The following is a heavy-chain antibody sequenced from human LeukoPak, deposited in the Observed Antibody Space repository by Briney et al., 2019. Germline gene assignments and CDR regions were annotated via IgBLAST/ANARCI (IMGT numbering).Heavy chain of an antibody. CDR2: IYNSGST. CDR3: ARSAIDAFDI. Sequence: SSETLSLTCTVSGGSISSYYWSWIRQPPGKGRECVGYIYNSGSTNYNPSLQSRVSISVDTSKNQFSLKLSSVTAADTAVYYCARSAIDAFDIWGQGTMVTVSS. CDR1: GGSISSYY. J-gene: IGHJ3*02. V-gene: IGHV4-59*08. D-gene: IGHD6-25*01.